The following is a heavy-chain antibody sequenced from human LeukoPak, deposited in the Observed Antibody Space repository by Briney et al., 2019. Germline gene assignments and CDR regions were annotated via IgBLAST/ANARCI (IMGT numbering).Heavy chain of an antibody. Sequence: ASVKVSRKASGYTFTSYYMHWVRQAPGQGLEWMGIINPSGGSTSYAQKFQGRVTMTRDTSTSTVYMELSSLRSEDTAVYYCARDREGPEGWFDPWGQGTLVTVSS. CDR3: ARDREGPEGWFDP. CDR1: GYTFTSYY. J-gene: IGHJ5*02. V-gene: IGHV1-46*01. D-gene: IGHD5-24*01. CDR2: INPSGGST.